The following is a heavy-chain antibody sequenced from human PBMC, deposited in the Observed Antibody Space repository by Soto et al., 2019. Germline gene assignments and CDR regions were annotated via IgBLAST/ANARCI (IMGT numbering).Heavy chain of an antibody. CDR2: ISGSSFKK. J-gene: IGHJ5*02. Sequence: PGGPLRLSCAASGIIFENFGMSWVRPAPRKGLEWISSISGSSFKKYYADYVKGRFTISRDNSKSTVYLELNNLSAEDTAVYHCAKNQGVELVPLATVDWFDPWGQGSVVTVSS. CDR1: GIIFENFG. D-gene: IGHD1-26*01. CDR3: AKNQGVELVPLATVDWFDP. V-gene: IGHV3-23*01.